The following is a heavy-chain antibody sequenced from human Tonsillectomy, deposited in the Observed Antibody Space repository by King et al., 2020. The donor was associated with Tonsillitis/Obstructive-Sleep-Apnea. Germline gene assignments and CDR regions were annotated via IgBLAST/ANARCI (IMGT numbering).Heavy chain of an antibody. CDR2: ISYDGSNK. CDR1: GFTFSTYA. Sequence: VQLVESGGGVVQPGRSLRLSCAASGFTFSTYAMHWVRQAPGKGLEWVAGISYDGSNKSYAEYVKGRFTISRDNSKNTLYVQMNSLRAEDTAVYYCARDDPYYHYMDVWGKGTTVTVSS. J-gene: IGHJ6*03. V-gene: IGHV3-30*01. CDR3: ARDDPYYHYMDV.